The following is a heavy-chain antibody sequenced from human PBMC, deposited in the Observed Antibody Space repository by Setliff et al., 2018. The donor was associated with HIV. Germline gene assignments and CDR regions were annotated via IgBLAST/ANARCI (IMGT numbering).Heavy chain of an antibody. CDR1: GFSLSNGRMG. CDR2: IFSNDEK. Sequence: SGPTLVNPTETLTLTCTVSGFSLSNGRMGVSWIRQPPGKALEWLANIFSNDEKSYSTSLRSRLTISKDTSKSQVVLSLSNVDPVDTATYYCARLWFGAPGTDFYYYGMDVWGQGTTVTVSS. V-gene: IGHV2-26*01. J-gene: IGHJ6*02. CDR3: ARLWFGAPGTDFYYYGMDV. D-gene: IGHD3-10*01.